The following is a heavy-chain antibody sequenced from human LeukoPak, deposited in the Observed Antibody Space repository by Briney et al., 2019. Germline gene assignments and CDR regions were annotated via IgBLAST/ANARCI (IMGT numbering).Heavy chain of an antibody. CDR2: IYYSGST. D-gene: IGHD6-13*01. Sequence: SETLSLTCTVSGGSISSSSYYWGWIRQPPGKGLEWIGSIYYSGSTYYNPSLKSRVTISVDTSKNQFSLKLSSVTAADTAVYYCARDLGAPYSSSWYKEDAFDIWGQGTMVTVSS. J-gene: IGHJ3*02. CDR3: ARDLGAPYSSSWYKEDAFDI. CDR1: GGSISSSSYY. V-gene: IGHV4-39*07.